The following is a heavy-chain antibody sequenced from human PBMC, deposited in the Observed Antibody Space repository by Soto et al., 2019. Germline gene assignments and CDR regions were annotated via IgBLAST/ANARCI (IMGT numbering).Heavy chain of an antibody. V-gene: IGHV3-74*03. CDR3: ARGAVAGQVVALFDP. CDR2: ISPDGSGA. J-gene: IGHJ5*02. CDR1: GFTHNSYW. Sequence: EVQLVESGGGLVQPGGSLRLSCAASGFTHNSYWMHWVRQAPGMGLVWVSRISPDGSGATYADSVKGRFTISRDDAKNTLDLQMNSLRVEDTAVYYCARGAVAGQVVALFDPWGQGTLVTVSS. D-gene: IGHD6-19*01.